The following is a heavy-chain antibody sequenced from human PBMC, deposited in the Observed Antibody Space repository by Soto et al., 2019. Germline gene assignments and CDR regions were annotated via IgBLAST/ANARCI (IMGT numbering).Heavy chain of an antibody. CDR2: ISSSGSTI. D-gene: IGHD4-4*01. CDR1: GFTFSSYE. Sequence: PXGSLRLSCAAAGFTFSSYEMNWVRQAPGKGLEWVSYISSSGSTIYYADSVKGRFTISRDNAKNSLYLQMNSLRAEDTAVYYCARDLRVTSYYYYYGMDVWGQGTTVTVSS. CDR3: ARDLRVTSYYYYYGMDV. V-gene: IGHV3-48*03. J-gene: IGHJ6*02.